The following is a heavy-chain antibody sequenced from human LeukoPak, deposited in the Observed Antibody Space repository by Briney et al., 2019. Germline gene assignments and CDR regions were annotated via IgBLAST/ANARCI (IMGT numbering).Heavy chain of an antibody. CDR3: ARGDYYDSGGYVFDY. Sequence: SVKVSCKASGYTFTGYYMHWVRQAPGQGLEWMGGIIPIFGTANYAQKFQGRVTITADESTSTAYMELSSLRSEDTAVYYCARGDYYDSGGYVFDYWGQGTLVTVSS. V-gene: IGHV1-69*13. J-gene: IGHJ4*02. CDR2: IIPIFGTA. D-gene: IGHD3-22*01. CDR1: GYTFTGYY.